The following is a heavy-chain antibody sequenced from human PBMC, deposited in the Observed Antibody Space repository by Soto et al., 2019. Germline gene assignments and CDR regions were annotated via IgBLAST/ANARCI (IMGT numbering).Heavy chain of an antibody. J-gene: IGHJ4*02. CDR1: GYSFTNYG. CDR3: ARDFLPQNAVATLNFEY. D-gene: IGHD6-19*01. V-gene: IGHV1-18*01. CDR2: ISAYNGNT. Sequence: QVQLVQSGAEVRKPGASVKVSCKASGYSFTNYGISWVRQAPGQGLEWMGWISAYNGNTKFAQKVQGRVTMATDTSTTTAYMELRSLRSDDTAVYYCARDFLPQNAVATLNFEYLGQGTLVTVSS.